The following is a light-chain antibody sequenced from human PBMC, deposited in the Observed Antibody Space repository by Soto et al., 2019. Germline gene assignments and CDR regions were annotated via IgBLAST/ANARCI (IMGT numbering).Light chain of an antibody. V-gene: IGKV3-11*01. CDR1: QSVSSY. J-gene: IGKJ5*01. CDR3: QQRSKWPPLT. Sequence: EIVLTQSPATLSLSPGDRATLSCRASQSVSSYLAWYQQKPGQAPRLLIYDASNRATGIPARFSGSGSGTNFTLTSSSLDPEDFAVYYCQQRSKWPPLTFGQGTRLEVK. CDR2: DAS.